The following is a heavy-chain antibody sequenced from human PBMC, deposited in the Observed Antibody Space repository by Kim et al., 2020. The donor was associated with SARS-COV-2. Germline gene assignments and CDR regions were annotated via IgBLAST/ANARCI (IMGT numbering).Heavy chain of an antibody. CDR3: AREVQLERHSRPPRNYYYYYYGMDV. Sequence: ASVKVSCKASGYTFTSYGISWVRQAPGQGLEWMGWISAYNGNTNYAQKLQGRVTMTTDTSTSTAYMELRSLRSDDTAVYYCAREVQLERHSRPPRNYYYYYYGMDVWGQGTTVTVSS. J-gene: IGHJ6*02. V-gene: IGHV1-18*04. CDR1: GYTFTSYG. D-gene: IGHD1-1*01. CDR2: ISAYNGNT.